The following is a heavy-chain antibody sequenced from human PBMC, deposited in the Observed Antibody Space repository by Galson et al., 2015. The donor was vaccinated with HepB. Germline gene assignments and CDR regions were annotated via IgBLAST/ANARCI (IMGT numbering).Heavy chain of an antibody. Sequence: SVKVSCKVSGYILTELSIHWVRQAPGKGLEWMGGFDAEDGETIYAQKFRGRVTMTEDTSTDTAYMELSSLTSEDTAVYYCAAVGAGTDYYYYYMDVWDKGTTVTVSS. J-gene: IGHJ6*03. CDR3: AAVGAGTDYYYYYMDV. CDR1: GYILTELS. D-gene: IGHD1-26*01. CDR2: FDAEDGET. V-gene: IGHV1-24*01.